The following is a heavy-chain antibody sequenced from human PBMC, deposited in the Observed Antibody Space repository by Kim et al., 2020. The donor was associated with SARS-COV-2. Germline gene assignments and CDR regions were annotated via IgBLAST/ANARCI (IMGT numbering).Heavy chain of an antibody. CDR2: SYI. D-gene: IGHD1-26*01. V-gene: IGHV3-21*01. J-gene: IGHJ4*02. CDR3: ARDPAGGGR. Sequence: SYIYYADSGKGRFTISRDNAKNSLYLQMNSLRAEDTAVYYCARDPAGGGRWGQGTLVTVSS.